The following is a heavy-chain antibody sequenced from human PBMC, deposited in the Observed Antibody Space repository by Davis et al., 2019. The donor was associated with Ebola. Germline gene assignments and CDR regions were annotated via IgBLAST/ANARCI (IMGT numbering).Heavy chain of an antibody. Sequence: SETLSLTCAVYGGSFSGYYWSWIRQHPGKGLEWIGYIYYSGSTYYNPSLKSRVTISVDTSKNQFSLKLSSVTAADTAVYYCARDSHPRSGSYGRGDYWGQGTLVTVSS. CDR1: GGSFSGYY. V-gene: IGHV4-31*11. CDR2: IYYSGST. J-gene: IGHJ4*02. CDR3: ARDSHPRSGSYGRGDY. D-gene: IGHD1-26*01.